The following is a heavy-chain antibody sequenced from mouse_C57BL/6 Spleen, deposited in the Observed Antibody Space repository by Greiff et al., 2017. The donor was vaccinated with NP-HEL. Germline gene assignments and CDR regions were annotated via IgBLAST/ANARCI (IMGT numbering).Heavy chain of an antibody. CDR1: GFTFSDYG. Sequence: EVKVEESGGGLVKPGGSLKLSCAASGFTFSDYGMHWVRQAPEKGLEWVAYISSGSSTIYYADTVKGRFTISRDNAKNTLFLQMTSLRSEDTAMYYCARPDYYGSSPFAYWGQGTLVTVSA. J-gene: IGHJ3*01. D-gene: IGHD1-1*01. CDR2: ISSGSSTI. CDR3: ARPDYYGSSPFAY. V-gene: IGHV5-17*01.